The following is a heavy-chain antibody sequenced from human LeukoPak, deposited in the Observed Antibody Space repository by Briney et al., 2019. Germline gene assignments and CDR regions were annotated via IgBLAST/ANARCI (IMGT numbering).Heavy chain of an antibody. D-gene: IGHD6-13*01. Sequence: GGSLRLSWAASGXTFTGYTLSWVRQAPGKGLESVSSISSTSNSIYYADSVKGRFTISRDNAKNSLFLQMNSLRAEDTAVYYCASWYGGYWGPGTLVTVSS. CDR3: ASWYGGY. CDR2: ISSTSNSI. CDR1: GXTFTGYT. V-gene: IGHV3-21*01. J-gene: IGHJ4*02.